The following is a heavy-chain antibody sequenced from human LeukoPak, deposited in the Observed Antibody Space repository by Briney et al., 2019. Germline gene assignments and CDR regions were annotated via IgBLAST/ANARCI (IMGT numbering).Heavy chain of an antibody. D-gene: IGHD3-10*01. CDR3: ARDYYGSGSEY. Sequence: SVKVSCKASGGTFSSYAISWVRQAPGQGLEWMGRIIPILGIANYAQKLQGRVTMTTDTSTSTAYMELRSLRSDDTAVYYCARDYYGSGSEYWGQGTLVTVSS. J-gene: IGHJ4*02. CDR2: IIPILGIA. CDR1: GGTFSSYA. V-gene: IGHV1-69*04.